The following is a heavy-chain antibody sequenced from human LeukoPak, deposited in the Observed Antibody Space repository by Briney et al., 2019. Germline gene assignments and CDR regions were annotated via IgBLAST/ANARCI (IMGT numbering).Heavy chain of an antibody. J-gene: IGHJ6*03. V-gene: IGHV3-74*01. CDR1: GFTFSSYW. Sequence: GGSLRLSCAASGFTFSSYWMHWVRQAPGKGLVWVSRVNSDGTGTTYADSVEGRFTISRDNAKNTVYLQMNSLRAEDSAIYYCIRTLIVATSPYMDVWGKGTTVTVSS. D-gene: IGHD5-12*01. CDR3: IRTLIVATSPYMDV. CDR2: VNSDGTGT.